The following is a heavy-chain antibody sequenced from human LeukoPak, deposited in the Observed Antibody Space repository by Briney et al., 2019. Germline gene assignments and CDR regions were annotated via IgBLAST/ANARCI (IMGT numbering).Heavy chain of an antibody. V-gene: IGHV4-39*01. CDR2: IYYSGST. D-gene: IGHD2-21*01. Sequence: PSETLSLTCTVSGGSISSSSYYWGRIRQPPGKGLEWIGSIYYSGSTYYNPSLKSRVTISVDTSKNQFSLKLSSVTAADTAVYYCASPPQYCGGDCYSQWGQGTLVTVSS. CDR1: GGSISSSSYY. CDR3: ASPPQYCGGDCYSQ. J-gene: IGHJ4*02.